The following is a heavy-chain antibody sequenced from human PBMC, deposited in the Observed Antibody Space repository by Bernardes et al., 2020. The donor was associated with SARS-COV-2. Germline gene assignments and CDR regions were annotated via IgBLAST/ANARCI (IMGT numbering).Heavy chain of an antibody. Sequence: GGSLRLSCAASGFTFDDYAMHWVRQAPGKGLEWVSGISWNSGSIGYADSVKGRFTISRDNAKNSLYLQMNSLRAEDTALYYCAKGPGYGDYAGMDVWGQGTTVTVSS. CDR2: ISWNSGSI. CDR3: AKGPGYGDYAGMDV. CDR1: GFTFDDYA. J-gene: IGHJ6*02. V-gene: IGHV3-9*01. D-gene: IGHD4-17*01.